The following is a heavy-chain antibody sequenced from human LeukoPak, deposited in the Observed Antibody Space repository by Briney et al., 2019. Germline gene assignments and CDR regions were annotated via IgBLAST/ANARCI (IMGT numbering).Heavy chain of an antibody. D-gene: IGHD3-22*01. J-gene: IGHJ4*02. Sequence: GGSLRLSCAASGFTFSSYAMSWVRQAPGKGLEWVSAISGSGGSTYYADSVKGRFTISRDNSKSTLYLQMNSLTAEDTAVYFCAKDYYDSSGYHFDHWGQGTLVTVSS. CDR3: AKDYYDSSGYHFDH. CDR2: ISGSGGST. CDR1: GFTFSSYA. V-gene: IGHV3-23*01.